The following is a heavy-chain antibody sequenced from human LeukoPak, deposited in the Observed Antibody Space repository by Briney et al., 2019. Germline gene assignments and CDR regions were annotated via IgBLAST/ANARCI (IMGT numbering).Heavy chain of an antibody. CDR2: IYYSGST. CDR1: GGSISSSSYY. CDR3: ARRGHSSGYLRYYYYYMDV. Sequence: PSETLSLTCTVSGGSISSSSYYWGWIRQPPVKGLEWIGSIYYSGSTYYNPSLKSRVTISVDTSKNQFSLKLSSVTAADTAVYYCARRGHSSGYLRYYYYYMDVWGKGTTVTISS. J-gene: IGHJ6*03. V-gene: IGHV4-39*07. D-gene: IGHD3-22*01.